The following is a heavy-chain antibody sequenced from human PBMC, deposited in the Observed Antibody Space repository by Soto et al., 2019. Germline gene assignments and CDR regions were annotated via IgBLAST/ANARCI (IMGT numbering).Heavy chain of an antibody. J-gene: IGHJ6*04. Sequence: QVQLVQSGAEVKKPGASVRVSCKASGYTFTSYYIHWVRQAPGQGLEWMGIINPNGGSTNYAQKCQGRVTMTRDTATSTVYMDLSSLRSEDTAVYYCARGLVAGDGWGKGTTGTVAS. CDR2: INPNGGST. D-gene: IGHD6-6*01. V-gene: IGHV1-46*03. CDR3: ARGLVAGDG. CDR1: GYTFTSYY.